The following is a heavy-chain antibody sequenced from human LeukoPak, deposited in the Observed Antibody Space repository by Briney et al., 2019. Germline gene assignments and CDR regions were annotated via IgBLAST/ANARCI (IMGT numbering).Heavy chain of an antibody. CDR2: ISAYNGNT. CDR3: ARTSGGYSSWSSDY. Sequence: GASVPVSCKASGYTFTSYGISWVRQAPGQGLEWMGWISAYNGNTNYAQKLQGRVTMTTDTSTSTAYMELRSLRSDDTAVYYCARTSGGYSSWSSDYWGQGTLVTVSS. D-gene: IGHD6-6*01. V-gene: IGHV1-18*01. CDR1: GYTFTSYG. J-gene: IGHJ4*02.